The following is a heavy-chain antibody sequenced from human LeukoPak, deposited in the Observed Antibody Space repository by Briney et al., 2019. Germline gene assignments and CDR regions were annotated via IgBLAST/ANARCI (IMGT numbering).Heavy chain of an antibody. J-gene: IGHJ4*02. CDR1: GLTFSSYG. V-gene: IGHV3-21*01. D-gene: IGHD3-3*01. Sequence: GGSLRLSCAASGLTFSSYGMNWVRQAPGKGLEWVSSISSTSSYIYYADSVKGRFTISRDNAKNSLYMQMNSLGAEDTAVYYCARVTPGCYNTVCLTDSWGQGTLVTVSS. CDR2: ISSTSSYI. CDR3: ARVTPGCYNTVCLTDS.